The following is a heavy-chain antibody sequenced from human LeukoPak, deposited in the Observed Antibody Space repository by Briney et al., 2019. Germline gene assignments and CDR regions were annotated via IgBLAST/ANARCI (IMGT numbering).Heavy chain of an antibody. CDR2: IYTSGST. CDR1: GGSISSGSYY. CDR3: ATTDRVESLLLDY. J-gene: IGHJ4*02. Sequence: SETLSLTCTVSGGSISSGSYYWSWIRQPAGKGLEWIGRIYTSGSTNYNPSLKSRVTISVDTSKNQFSLKLSSVTAADTAVYYCATTDRVESLLLDYWGQGTLVTVSS. V-gene: IGHV4-61*02. D-gene: IGHD2/OR15-2a*01.